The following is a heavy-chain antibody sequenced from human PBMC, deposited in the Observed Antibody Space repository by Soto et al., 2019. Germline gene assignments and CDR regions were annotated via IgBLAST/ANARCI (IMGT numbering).Heavy chain of an antibody. CDR1: GGAISEYY. J-gene: IGHJ6*03. V-gene: IGHV4-59*01. CDR3: ARVRRRYSCYDSRYYYYIMDV. CDR2: IDYTETT. Sequence: QVQLQESGPGLVKPSETLSLTCTVSGGAISEYYWTWVRQPPGKGLEWIGYIDYTETTKYNPSLESRITISVDTSKIQFSLQLTSVTAADTAVYYCARVRRRYSCYDSRYYYYIMDVWGKGTTVTVSS. D-gene: IGHD5-12*01.